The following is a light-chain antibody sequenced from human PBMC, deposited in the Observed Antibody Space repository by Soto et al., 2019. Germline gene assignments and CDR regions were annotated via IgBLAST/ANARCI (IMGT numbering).Light chain of an antibody. Sequence: QSVLTQPPSVSGAPGQRVTISCTGSSSNIGAPYDVHWYQQLPGTAPKLLIYGNNNPPSGVPDRFSGSKSGTSASLAITGLQAEDEADYYCQSYDSRLSGSVFGGGTKLTVL. CDR2: GNN. J-gene: IGLJ3*02. CDR3: QSYDSRLSGSV. CDR1: SSNIGAPYD. V-gene: IGLV1-40*01.